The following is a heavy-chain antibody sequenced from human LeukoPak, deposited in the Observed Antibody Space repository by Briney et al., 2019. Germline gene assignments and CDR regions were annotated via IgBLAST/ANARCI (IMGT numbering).Heavy chain of an antibody. Sequence: GRSLRLSCAASGFTVSSNYMNWVRQAPGKGLEWVSSISYTGTYIYYADSVKGRFTISRDNAQNSLYLQMNSLRAEDTAIYYCVRDRGTYRPIDYWGQGTLVTVSS. CDR1: GFTVSSNY. CDR2: ISYTGTYI. V-gene: IGHV3-21*04. D-gene: IGHD1-26*01. J-gene: IGHJ4*02. CDR3: VRDRGTYRPIDY.